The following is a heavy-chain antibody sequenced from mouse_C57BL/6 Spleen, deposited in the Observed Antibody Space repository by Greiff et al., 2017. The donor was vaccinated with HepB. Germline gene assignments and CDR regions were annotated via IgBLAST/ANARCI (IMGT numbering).Heavy chain of an antibody. D-gene: IGHD1-1*01. CDR3: ARRGLDYYGSSYAMDY. J-gene: IGHJ4*01. CDR1: GYAFSSYW. CDR2: IYPGDGDT. V-gene: IGHV1-80*01. Sequence: QVQLQQSGAELVKPGASVKISCKASGYAFSSYWMNWVKQRPGKGLEWIGQIYPGDGDTNYNGKFTGKATLTADKSSSTAYMQLSSLTSEDSAVYFCARRGLDYYGSSYAMDYWGQGTSVTVSS.